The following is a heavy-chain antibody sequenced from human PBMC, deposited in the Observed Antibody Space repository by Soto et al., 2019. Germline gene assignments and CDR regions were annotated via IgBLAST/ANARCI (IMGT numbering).Heavy chain of an antibody. Sequence: SETLSLTCAVFGGSFSGYYWSWIRQPPGKGLEWIGEINHSGSTNYNPSLKSRVTISVDTSKNQFSLKLSSVTAADTAVYYCARGGYCSSTSCYFARHYYYGMDVWGQGTTVTVSS. CDR2: INHSGST. V-gene: IGHV4-34*01. J-gene: IGHJ6*02. CDR3: ARGGYCSSTSCYFARHYYYGMDV. CDR1: GGSFSGYY. D-gene: IGHD2-2*01.